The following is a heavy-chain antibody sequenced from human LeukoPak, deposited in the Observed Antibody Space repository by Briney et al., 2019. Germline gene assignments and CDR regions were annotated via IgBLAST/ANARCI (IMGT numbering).Heavy chain of an antibody. Sequence: ASVKVSCKASGYTFTGYYMHWVRQAPGQGLEWMGWINPNSGGTNYAQKFQGRVTMTRDTSISTAYMELSRLRSEDTAVYYCARVLMEMATITTGSFDYWGQGTLVTVSS. CDR3: ARVLMEMATITTGSFDY. CDR1: GYTFTGYY. J-gene: IGHJ4*02. D-gene: IGHD5-24*01. CDR2: INPNSGGT. V-gene: IGHV1-2*02.